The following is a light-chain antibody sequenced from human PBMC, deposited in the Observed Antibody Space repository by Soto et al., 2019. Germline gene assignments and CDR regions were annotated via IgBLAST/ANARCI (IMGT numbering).Light chain of an antibody. CDR3: QQYNSFSLT. Sequence: DIQMTQSPSTLSASVGDRVTITCRASQTISSWLAWYHQKPGKAPKLLIYKTSNLQSGVPSRFSGSGSGTEFSLTISSLQPDDFATYYCQQYNSFSLTFGGGTRVEVK. V-gene: IGKV1-5*03. J-gene: IGKJ4*01. CDR1: QTISSW. CDR2: KTS.